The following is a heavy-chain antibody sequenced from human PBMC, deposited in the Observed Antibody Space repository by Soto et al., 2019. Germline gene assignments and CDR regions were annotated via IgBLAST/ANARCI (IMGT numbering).Heavy chain of an antibody. J-gene: IGHJ5*02. V-gene: IGHV1-69*12. CDR1: GGTFSSYA. D-gene: IGHD6-19*01. CDR3: ARGGRREQWLVRGLFFEP. CDR2: IIPIFGTA. Sequence: QVQLVQSGAEVKKPGSSVKVSCKASGGTFSSYAISWVRQAPGQGLEWMGGIIPIFGTANYVQNVQGRVKITADESTSTAYMELSSLRSEDTAVYYCARGGRREQWLVRGLFFEPWGQGTLVTVSS.